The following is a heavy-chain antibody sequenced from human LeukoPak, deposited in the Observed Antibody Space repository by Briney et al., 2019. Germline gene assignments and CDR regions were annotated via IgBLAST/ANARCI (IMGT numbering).Heavy chain of an antibody. CDR2: INQDGSEK. CDR3: ARGGGLDV. V-gene: IGHV3-7*03. D-gene: IGHD3-16*01. Sequence: GGSLRLSCAASGITFSRFWMSWVRQAPGKGLQWVANINQDGSEKHYVDSVKGRFTISRDNAKNSLYLQMSNLRAEDTAVYFCARGGGLDVWGQGATVTVSS. CDR1: GITFSRFW. J-gene: IGHJ6*02.